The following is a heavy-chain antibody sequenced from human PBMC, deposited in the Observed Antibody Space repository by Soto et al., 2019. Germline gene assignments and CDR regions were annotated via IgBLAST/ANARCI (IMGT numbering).Heavy chain of an antibody. CDR1: GGTFSSYA. Sequence: QVQLVQSGAEVKKPGSSVKVSCKASGGTFSSYAISWVRQAPGQGLEWMGGIIPIFGTANYAQKFQGRVTITADESTSTAYMELSRLRSEDTAVYYCARAAPDLWFGELYNWFDPWGQGTLVTVSS. CDR3: ARAAPDLWFGELYNWFDP. CDR2: IIPIFGTA. V-gene: IGHV1-69*12. J-gene: IGHJ5*02. D-gene: IGHD3-10*01.